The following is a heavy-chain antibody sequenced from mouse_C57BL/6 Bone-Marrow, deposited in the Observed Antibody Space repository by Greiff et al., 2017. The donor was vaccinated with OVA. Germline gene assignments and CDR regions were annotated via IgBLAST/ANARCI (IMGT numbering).Heavy chain of an antibody. CDR2: INYDGSST. V-gene: IGHV5-16*01. CDR3: ARDLGDYRYFDV. CDR1: GFTFSDYY. Sequence: EVKLMESEGGLVQPGSSMKLSCTASGFTFSDYYMAWVRQVPEKGLEWVANINYDGSSTYYLDSLKSRFIISRDNAKNILYLQMSSLKSEDTATYYCARDLGDYRYFDVWGTGTTVTVSS. J-gene: IGHJ1*03. D-gene: IGHD2-13*01.